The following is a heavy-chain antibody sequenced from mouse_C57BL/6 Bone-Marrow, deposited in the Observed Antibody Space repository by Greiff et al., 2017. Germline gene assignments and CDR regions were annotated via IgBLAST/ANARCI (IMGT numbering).Heavy chain of an antibody. CDR2: IYPGDGDT. CDR1: GYAFSSYW. Sequence: QVQLQQSGAELVKPGASVKISCKASGYAFSSYWMNWVKQRPGQGLEWIGQIYPGDGDTNYNGKFKGKATLTADKSSSTAYMQLSSLTSADSAVYFCARSSYDGSSYSWFAYWGQGTLVTVSA. D-gene: IGHD1-1*01. V-gene: IGHV1-80*01. J-gene: IGHJ3*01. CDR3: ARSSYDGSSYSWFAY.